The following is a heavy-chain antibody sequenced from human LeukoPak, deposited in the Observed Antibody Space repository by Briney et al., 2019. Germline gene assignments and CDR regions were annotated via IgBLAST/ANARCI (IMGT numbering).Heavy chain of an antibody. CDR1: GGSISSGGYY. Sequence: SETLSLTCTVSGGSISSGGYYWSWIRQHPGKGLEWIGYIYYSGSTYYNPSLKSRVTISVDTSKNQSSLKLSSVTAADTAVYYCARAVGSWYYFDYWGQGTLVTVSS. CDR3: ARAVGSWYYFDY. CDR2: IYYSGST. J-gene: IGHJ4*02. D-gene: IGHD6-13*01. V-gene: IGHV4-31*03.